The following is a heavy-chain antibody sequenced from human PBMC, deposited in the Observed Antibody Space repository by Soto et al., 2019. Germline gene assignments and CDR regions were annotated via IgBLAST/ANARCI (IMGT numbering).Heavy chain of an antibody. CDR1: GGSISSGGYY. D-gene: IGHD1-1*01. J-gene: IGHJ6*02. CDR2: IYYSGST. V-gene: IGHV4-31*03. Sequence: PSETLSLTCTVSGGSISSGGYYWSWIRQHPGKGLEWIGYIYYSGSTYYNPSLKSRVTISVDTSKNQFSLKLSSVTAADTAVYYCARDLRGNWNFYGMDVWGQGTTVTVSS. CDR3: ARDLRGNWNFYGMDV.